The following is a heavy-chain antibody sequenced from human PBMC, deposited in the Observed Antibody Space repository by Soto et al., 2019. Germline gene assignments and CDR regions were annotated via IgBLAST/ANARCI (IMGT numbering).Heavy chain of an antibody. CDR2: IIPILGIA. J-gene: IGHJ2*01. CDR1: GGTFSSYT. Sequence: GASVKVSCKASGGTFSSYTISWVRQAPGQGLERMGRIIPILGIANYAQKFQGRVTITADKSTSTAYMELSSLRSEDTAVYYCASLLYSSGWPDYWYSDFWGRGTLGTVS. V-gene: IGHV1-69*02. CDR3: ASLLYSSGWPDYWYSDF. D-gene: IGHD6-19*01.